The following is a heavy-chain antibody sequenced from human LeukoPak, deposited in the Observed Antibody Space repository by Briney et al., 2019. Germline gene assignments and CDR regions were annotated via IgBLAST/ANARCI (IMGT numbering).Heavy chain of an antibody. CDR2: IYYSGSP. D-gene: IGHD3-22*01. CDR3: ARSAYYYDSIADY. Sequence: SETLSLTCTVSGGSIGSSGYYWGWIRQPPGMGLEWIANIYYSGSPYYNPSLESRVTVSVDTSKNHFSLNLTSVTATDTAIYNCARSAYYYDSIADYWGQGILVTVSS. CDR1: GGSIGSSGYY. J-gene: IGHJ4*02. V-gene: IGHV4-39*02.